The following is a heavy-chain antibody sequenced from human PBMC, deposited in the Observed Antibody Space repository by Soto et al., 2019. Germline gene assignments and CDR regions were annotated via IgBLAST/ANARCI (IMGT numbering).Heavy chain of an antibody. Sequence: QVQLVESGGGVVQPGRSLRLSCAASGFTFSSYGMHWVRQAPGKGLEWVAVIWYDGSNKYYADSVKGRFTISRDDSKNTLYLQMNSLRAEDTAVYYCAREPNLTYFDYWGQGTLVTVSS. V-gene: IGHV3-33*01. J-gene: IGHJ4*02. CDR1: GFTFSSYG. CDR2: IWYDGSNK. CDR3: AREPNLTYFDY.